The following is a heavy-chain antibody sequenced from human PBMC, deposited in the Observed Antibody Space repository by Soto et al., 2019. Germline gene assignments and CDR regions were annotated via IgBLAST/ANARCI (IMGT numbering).Heavy chain of an antibody. CDR1: GVSFNNNG. CDR2: VSPPFRTS. D-gene: IGHD3-10*01. CDR3: ARVLYYGSGSYSPYGMDV. J-gene: IGHJ6*02. V-gene: IGHV1-69*01. Sequence: QVQLVQSGAEVKKPGSSVKVSCKTSGVSFNNNGIGWVRQAPGHGLEWMGGVSPPFRTSNYARKFQGRISINADPSTGTSNMELSSLTSEDTAQYYCARVLYYGSGSYSPYGMDVWGQGTTVTVSS.